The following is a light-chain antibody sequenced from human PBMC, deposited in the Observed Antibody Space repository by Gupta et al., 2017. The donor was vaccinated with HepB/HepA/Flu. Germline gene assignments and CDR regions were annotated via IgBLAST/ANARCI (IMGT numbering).Light chain of an antibody. J-gene: IGKJ2*04. CDR3: QQYGSSRMCS. CDR1: QSVSNRY. Sequence: EIVFTQSPGTLSWSPGETATLTSRAIQSVSNRYLTGYQQNPGQPPRLVIYGASSRATGIPDGFSGSGAGTDFTLTISRLEPEDFAVDYCQQYGSSRMCSFGQGTKLEIK. CDR2: GAS. V-gene: IGKV3-20*01.